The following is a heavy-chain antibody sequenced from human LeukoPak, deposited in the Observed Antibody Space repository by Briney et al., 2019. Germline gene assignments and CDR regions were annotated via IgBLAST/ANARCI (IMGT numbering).Heavy chain of an antibody. CDR2: ISNSGSTI. J-gene: IGHJ4*02. V-gene: IGHV3-11*04. D-gene: IGHD5-24*01. CDR1: GFTFSDYY. CDR3: AREGKMATRTYYFDY. Sequence: KPGGSLRLSCAVSGFTFSDYYMSWIRQAPGKGLEWVSYISNSGSTIYYADSVKGRFTISRDNAKNSLYLQMNSLRAEDTAVYYCAREGKMATRTYYFDYWGQGTLVTVSS.